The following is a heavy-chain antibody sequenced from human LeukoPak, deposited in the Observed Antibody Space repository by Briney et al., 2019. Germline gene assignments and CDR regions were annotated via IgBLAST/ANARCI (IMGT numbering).Heavy chain of an antibody. CDR2: ISYSGST. CDR1: GGSISSNY. Sequence: PSETLSLTCTVSGGSISSNYWGWIRQPPGKGLEWIGSISYSGSTYYNPSLKSRVTISADTSKNQFSLKLSSVTAADTAVYYCAEVTVSDYWGQGTLVTVSS. CDR3: AEVTVSDY. D-gene: IGHD5-18*01. J-gene: IGHJ4*02. V-gene: IGHV4-39*01.